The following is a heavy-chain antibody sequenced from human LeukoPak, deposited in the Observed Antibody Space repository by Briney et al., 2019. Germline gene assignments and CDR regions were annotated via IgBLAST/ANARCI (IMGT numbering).Heavy chain of an antibody. Sequence: SETLSLNCAVSGGSISSGGYSWSWIGQPPGKGLEWIGYIYHSGSTYYNPSLKSRVTISVDRSKNQFSLKLSSVTAADTAVYYCARDISPTTGYDAFDIWGQGTMVTVSS. J-gene: IGHJ3*02. CDR3: ARDISPTTGYDAFDI. CDR2: IYHSGST. CDR1: GGSISSGGYS. D-gene: IGHD1-14*01. V-gene: IGHV4-30-2*01.